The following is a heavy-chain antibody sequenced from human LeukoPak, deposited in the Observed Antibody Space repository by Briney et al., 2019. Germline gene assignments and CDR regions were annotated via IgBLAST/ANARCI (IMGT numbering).Heavy chain of an antibody. J-gene: IGHJ4*02. CDR2: INPSGGST. CDR1: GYTFTSYY. CDR3: ARDLNDYGDYTTVLSNDY. Sequence: AASVKVSCKASGYTFTSYYMHWVRQAPGQGLEWMGIINPSGGSTSYAQKFQGRVTMTRDTSTSTVYMELSSLRSGDTAVYYCARDLNDYGDYTTVLSNDYWGQGTLVTVSS. V-gene: IGHV1-46*01. D-gene: IGHD4-17*01.